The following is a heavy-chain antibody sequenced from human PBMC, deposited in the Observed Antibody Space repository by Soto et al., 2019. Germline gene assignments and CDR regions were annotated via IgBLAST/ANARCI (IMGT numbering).Heavy chain of an antibody. V-gene: IGHV2-5*02. CDR1: GFSLSTSGVG. CDR3: ALKGDGYRGFKY. Sequence: QITLKESGPTLVKPTQTLTLTCTLSGFSLSTSGVGVGWIRQPPGKALEWLALIYWDDDKRYSPFLKSRLTITKDTSKNQVVLTLTTMDPVDTATYYCALKGDGYRGFKYWGQGTLVTVSS. CDR2: IYWDDDK. J-gene: IGHJ4*02. D-gene: IGHD5-12*01.